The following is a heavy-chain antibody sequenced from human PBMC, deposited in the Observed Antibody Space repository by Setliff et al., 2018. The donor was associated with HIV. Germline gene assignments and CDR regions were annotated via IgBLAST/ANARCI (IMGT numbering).Heavy chain of an antibody. CDR1: GGSISTSTYY. CDR3: AREFDTMTQVVDY. CDR2: NYYSGST. Sequence: SETLSLTCTVSGGSISTSTYYWGWIRQPPGKGLEWIGNNYYSGSTYYNPSLKYRVTISLDSSKNQFSLKLRSVAAADMAVYFCAREFDTMTQVVDYWGQGILVTVSS. J-gene: IGHJ4*02. V-gene: IGHV4-39*07. D-gene: IGHD3-22*01.